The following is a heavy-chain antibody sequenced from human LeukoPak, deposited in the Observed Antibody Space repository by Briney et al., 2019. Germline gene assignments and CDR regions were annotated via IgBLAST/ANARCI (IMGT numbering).Heavy chain of an antibody. Sequence: SETLSLTCTVSGGSISSYYWSWSRQPPGKGREWIGYIYYSGSTNYNPSLKSRVTISVDTSNNQFSLTLSSVTAADTAVYYCARTLRFLEWSMRQYNWFDPWGQRTLVTVSS. D-gene: IGHD3-3*01. V-gene: IGHV4-59*08. CDR2: IYYSGST. CDR1: GGSISSYY. CDR3: ARTLRFLEWSMRQYNWFDP. J-gene: IGHJ5*02.